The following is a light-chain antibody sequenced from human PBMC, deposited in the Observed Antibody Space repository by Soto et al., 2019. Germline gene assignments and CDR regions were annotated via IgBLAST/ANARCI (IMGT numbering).Light chain of an antibody. CDR3: HQYNYWPPWT. CDR2: GAS. CDR1: QSVSIN. Sequence: EIIMTQSPATLSVSPGERATVSCRASQSVSINLAWYQQKPGQPPRLLIYGASTRATGIPARFSGSGSGTEFSLTISSLQSEDYAVYYCHQYNYWPPWTFGQGTKV. J-gene: IGKJ1*01. V-gene: IGKV3-15*01.